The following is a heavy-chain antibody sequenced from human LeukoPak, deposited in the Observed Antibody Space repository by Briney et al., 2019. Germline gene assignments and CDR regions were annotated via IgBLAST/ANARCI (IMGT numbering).Heavy chain of an antibody. V-gene: IGHV4-31*03. CDR2: IYYSGST. CDR1: GGSISSGGYY. D-gene: IGHD3-10*01. Sequence: SETLSLTCTVSGGSISSGGYYWSWIRQHPGKGLEWIGYIYYSGSTYYNPSLKSRVTISVDTSKSQFSLKLSSVTAAETAVYYRARGAGVVSVVSLRYYYYYNDGWGKGTTVTVSS. CDR3: ARGAGVVSVVSLRYYYYYNDG. J-gene: IGHJ6*03.